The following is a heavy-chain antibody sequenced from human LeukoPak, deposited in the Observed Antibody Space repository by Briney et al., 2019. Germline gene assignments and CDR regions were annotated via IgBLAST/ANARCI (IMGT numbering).Heavy chain of an antibody. D-gene: IGHD3-22*01. CDR1: GFTFDDYA. Sequence: PGRSLRLSCAASGFTFDDYAMHWVRQAPGKGLEWVSGISWNSGSIGYADSVKGRFTISRDNAKNSLYLQMNSLRAEDMALYYCAKSYYYDSSGYLGGGNYFDYWGQGTLVTVSP. J-gene: IGHJ4*02. CDR2: ISWNSGSI. CDR3: AKSYYYDSSGYLGGGNYFDY. V-gene: IGHV3-9*03.